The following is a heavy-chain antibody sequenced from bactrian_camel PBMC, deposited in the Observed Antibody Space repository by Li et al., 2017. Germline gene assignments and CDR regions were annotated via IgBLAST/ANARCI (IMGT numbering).Heavy chain of an antibody. CDR2: RSIAGGST. CDR3: AAKNTGHCSDPSRYLF. V-gene: IGHV3S1*01. CDR1: EATKC. D-gene: IGHD5*01. J-gene: IGHJ4*01. Sequence: HVQLVESGGGSVQPGGSLRLSCAASEATKCMAWFRQAPGKEREGVAFRSIAGGSTWTDASVAGRFTISKDNARNTVYLQMNSLKPEDTAMYYCAAKNTGHCSDPSRYLFWGQGTQVTVS.